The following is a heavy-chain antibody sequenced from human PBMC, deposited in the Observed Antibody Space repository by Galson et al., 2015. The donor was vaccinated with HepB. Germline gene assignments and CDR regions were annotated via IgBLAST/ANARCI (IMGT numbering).Heavy chain of an antibody. D-gene: IGHD3-22*01. CDR3: ARDLGRGYYDSSGPFHH. V-gene: IGHV1-69*01. J-gene: IGHJ1*01. CDR1: GGTFNNYA. Sequence: SCKASGGTFNNYAISWVRQAPGQGLEWMGGIIPIFGTANYAQKFQGRVIITADESTNTAYMELSSLRSEDTAVYYCARDLGRGYYDSSGPFHHWGQGTLVTVSS. CDR2: IIPIFGTA.